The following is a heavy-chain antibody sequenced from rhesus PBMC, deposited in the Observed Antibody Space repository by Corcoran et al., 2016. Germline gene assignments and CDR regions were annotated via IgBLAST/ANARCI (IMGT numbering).Heavy chain of an antibody. Sequence: QVTLKESGPALVKPTQTLTLTSTFSGFSISTTGTGVGWIRQPPGKALEWLASINWNDSKSYSPSLKSRLTISKDTSKNQVVLTMTNMDPVDTATYYCARVAAAAGHGGGYGLDSWGQGVVVTVSS. CDR3: ARVAAAAGHGGGYGLDS. CDR2: INWNDSK. CDR1: GFSISTTGTG. D-gene: IGHD6-25*01. J-gene: IGHJ6*01. V-gene: IGHV2-95*01.